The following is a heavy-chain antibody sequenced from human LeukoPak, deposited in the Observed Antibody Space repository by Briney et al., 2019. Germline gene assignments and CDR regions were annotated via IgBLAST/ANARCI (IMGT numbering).Heavy chain of an antibody. D-gene: IGHD7-27*01. J-gene: IGHJ4*02. CDR3: AKDGNWARFED. CDR2: ITSRSTT. Sequence: PSETLSLTCTVSGGSISSYYWSWIRQPPGKGLEWVSGITSRSTTYYADSVKGRFTISRDNSKNMVWLQINSPTAEDTATYYCAKDGNWARFEDWGQGTLVTVSS. CDR1: GGSISSYY. V-gene: IGHV3-53*01.